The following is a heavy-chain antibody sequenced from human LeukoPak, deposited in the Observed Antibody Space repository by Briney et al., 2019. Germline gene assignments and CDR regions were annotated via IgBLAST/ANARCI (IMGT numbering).Heavy chain of an antibody. CDR2: IWYDGSNK. Sequence: PGGSLRLSCAASGFTFSSYGMHWVRQAPGKGLEWVAVIWYDGSNKYYADSVKGRFTISRDNSKNTLYLQMNSLRAEDTGVDYCAKDHYWSIDYWGRGTLVTVSS. D-gene: IGHD3-3*01. CDR3: AKDHYWSIDY. J-gene: IGHJ4*02. CDR1: GFTFSSYG. V-gene: IGHV3-33*06.